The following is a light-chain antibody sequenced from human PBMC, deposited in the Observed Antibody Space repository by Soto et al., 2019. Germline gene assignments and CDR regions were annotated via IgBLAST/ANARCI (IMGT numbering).Light chain of an antibody. CDR3: LQDYSYPWT. Sequence: AIQMTQSPSSLSASVGDRVTITCRASQVIRSDLGWYQQKPGKAPKLLIYAASSLQSGVTSRFSGSGSGTDFTLAISNLQPEDFATYYCLQDYSYPWTFGQGTKVEIK. V-gene: IGKV1-6*01. CDR1: QVIRSD. CDR2: AAS. J-gene: IGKJ1*01.